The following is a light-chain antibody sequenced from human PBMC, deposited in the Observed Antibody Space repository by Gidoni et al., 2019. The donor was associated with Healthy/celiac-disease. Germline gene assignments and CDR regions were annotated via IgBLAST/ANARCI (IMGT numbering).Light chain of an antibody. CDR2: GAS. J-gene: IGKJ1*01. V-gene: IGKV3-20*01. CDR1: QRVSSSY. CDR3: QQYGSSGTWT. Sequence: EIVFTQSPGTLSLSPGERATLSCRASQRVSSSYLAWYQQKPGQAPRLLIYGASSRATGIPDRFSGSGSGTDFTLTISRLEPEDFAVYYCQQYGSSGTWTFGQGTKVEIK.